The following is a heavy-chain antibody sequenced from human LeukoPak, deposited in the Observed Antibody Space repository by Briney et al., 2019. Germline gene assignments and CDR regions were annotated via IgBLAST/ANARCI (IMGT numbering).Heavy chain of an antibody. Sequence: ASVKVSCKASGYTFTSYDINWVRQATGQGLEWMGWMNPNSGNTGYAQKFQGRVTITRNTSISTAYMELSSLRSEDTAVYYCAREYYYGSGSYGGLNYWGQGTLVTVSS. CDR3: AREYYYGSGSYGGLNY. J-gene: IGHJ4*02. V-gene: IGHV1-8*03. CDR2: MNPNSGNT. D-gene: IGHD3-10*01. CDR1: GYTFTSYD.